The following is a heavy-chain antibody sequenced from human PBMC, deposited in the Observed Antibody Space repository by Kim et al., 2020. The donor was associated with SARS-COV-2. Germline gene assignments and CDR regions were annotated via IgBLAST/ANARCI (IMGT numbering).Heavy chain of an antibody. V-gene: IGHV4-59*01. J-gene: IGHJ6*02. D-gene: IGHD3-10*01. CDR2: IFYSGNT. CDR3: ARDKRIQKVVDFGGLKGFYGMDV. CDR1: GGSIRTYY. Sequence: SETLSLTCTVSGGSIRTYYWNWVRQTPGKGLEWIGYIFYSGNTNYNPSLKSRVTISVDTSKNQFSLKLSSLTAADTATYYCARDKRIQKVVDFGGLKGFYGMDVWGQGTTVTVSS.